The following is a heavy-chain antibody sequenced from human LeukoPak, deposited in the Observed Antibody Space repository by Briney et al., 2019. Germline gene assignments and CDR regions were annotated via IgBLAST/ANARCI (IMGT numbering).Heavy chain of an antibody. D-gene: IGHD4-17*01. CDR3: ARGDGDYDRWGVFGY. Sequence: SETLSLTCAVYGGSFSGYYWSWIRQPPGKGLEWIGEINHSGSTNYNPSLKSRVTISVDTSKNQFSLKLSSVTAADTAVYYCARGDGDYDRWGVFGYWGQGTLVTVSS. CDR2: INHSGST. J-gene: IGHJ4*02. V-gene: IGHV4-34*01. CDR1: GGSFSGYY.